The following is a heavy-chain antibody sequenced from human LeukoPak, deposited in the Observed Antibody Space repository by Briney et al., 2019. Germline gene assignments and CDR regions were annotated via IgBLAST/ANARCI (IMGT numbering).Heavy chain of an antibody. J-gene: IGHJ5*02. CDR3: ARGSRLQSRWFDP. Sequence: GEPLKISCKGSGYSFTSYWIGWVRQMPGKGLEWMGIIYPGDSDTRYSPSFQGQVTISADKSISTAYLQWSSLKASDTAMYYCARGSRLQSRWFDPWGQGTLVTVSS. CDR1: GYSFTSYW. D-gene: IGHD4-11*01. V-gene: IGHV5-51*01. CDR2: IYPGDSDT.